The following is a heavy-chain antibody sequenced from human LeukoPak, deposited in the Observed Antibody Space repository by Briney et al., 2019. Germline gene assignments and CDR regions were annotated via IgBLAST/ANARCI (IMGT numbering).Heavy chain of an antibody. CDR1: GFTFSSYA. CDR2: IYSGGST. V-gene: IGHV3-66*02. Sequence: GGSLRLSCAASGFTFSSYAMSWVRQAPGKGLEWVSVIYSGGSTYYADSVKGRFTISRDNSKNTLYLQMNSLRAEDTAVYYCARDWRYYDSSGYPIHDAFDIWGQGTMVTVSS. D-gene: IGHD3-22*01. J-gene: IGHJ3*02. CDR3: ARDWRYYDSSGYPIHDAFDI.